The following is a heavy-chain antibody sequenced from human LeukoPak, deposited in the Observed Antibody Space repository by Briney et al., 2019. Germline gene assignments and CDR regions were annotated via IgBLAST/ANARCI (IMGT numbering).Heavy chain of an antibody. CDR3: AREWLRLPRY. CDR1: GFTFSSYA. Sequence: SGGSLRLSCAVSGFTFSSYAMSWVRQAPGKGLEWVSAISGSGGSTYYADSVKGRFTISRDNSKNTLYLQMNSLRAEDTAVYYCAREWLRLPRYWGQGTLVTVSS. J-gene: IGHJ4*02. V-gene: IGHV3-23*01. D-gene: IGHD5-12*01. CDR2: ISGSGGST.